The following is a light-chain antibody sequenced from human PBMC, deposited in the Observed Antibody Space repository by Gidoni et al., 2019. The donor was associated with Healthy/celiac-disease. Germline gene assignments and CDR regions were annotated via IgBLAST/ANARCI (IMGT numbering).Light chain of an antibody. J-gene: IGKJ4*01. CDR2: DAS. CDR3: QQRSNWRGT. V-gene: IGKV3-11*01. Sequence: EIVLTQSPATLSLSPGERATLSCRASQSVSSYLAWYQQKPGQAPRLLIYDASNRATGIPARFSGSGSGTDFTLTISSLEPEVFAVYYCQQRSNWRGTFGGGTKVEIK. CDR1: QSVSSY.